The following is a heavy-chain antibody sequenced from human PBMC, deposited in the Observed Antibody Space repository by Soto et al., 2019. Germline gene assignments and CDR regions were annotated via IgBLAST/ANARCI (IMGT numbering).Heavy chain of an antibody. Sequence: PGVSLRLSCAASGFTFSNYAMNWVRQAPGKGLEWVSTTSGSGGSTYYADSVKGRFTSSRDNSKNTLYLQMNSLRAEDTAVYYCAKRPSIITTVFGYWGQGTLVTVSS. CDR2: TSGSGGST. CDR3: AKRPSIITTVFGY. J-gene: IGHJ4*02. CDR1: GFTFSNYA. V-gene: IGHV3-23*01. D-gene: IGHD4-17*01.